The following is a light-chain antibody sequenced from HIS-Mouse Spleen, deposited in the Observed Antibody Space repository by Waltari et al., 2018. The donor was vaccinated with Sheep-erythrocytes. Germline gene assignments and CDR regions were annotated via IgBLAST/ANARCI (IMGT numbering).Light chain of an antibody. Sequence: QSALTQPASVSGSPGQSITIPRTGTSRDAGSYNRVDCYQQPPGKAPKLMIYEGSKRPSGVSNRFSGSKSGNTASLTISGLQAEDEADYYCCSYAGSSTPWVFGGGTKLTVL. V-gene: IGLV2-23*01. J-gene: IGLJ3*02. CDR3: CSYAGSSTPWV. CDR2: EGS. CDR1: SRDAGSYNR.